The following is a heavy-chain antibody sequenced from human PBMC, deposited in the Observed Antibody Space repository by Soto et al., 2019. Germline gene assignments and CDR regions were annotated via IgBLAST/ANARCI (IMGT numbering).Heavy chain of an antibody. D-gene: IGHD4-4*01. CDR3: ASPALSYSSVSDV. V-gene: IGHV3-33*01. CDR1: GFTFSSYG. J-gene: IGHJ6*04. Sequence: QVQLVESGGGVVQPGRSLRLSCAASGFTFSSYGMHWVRQAPGKGLEWVAVIWYDGSNKYYADSVKGRFTISRDNSKNTLYLQMNSLRAEDTAVYYCASPALSYSSVSDVWGKGTTVTVSS. CDR2: IWYDGSNK.